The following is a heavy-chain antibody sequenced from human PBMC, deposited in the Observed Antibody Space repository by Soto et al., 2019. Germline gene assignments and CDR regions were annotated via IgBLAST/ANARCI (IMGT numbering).Heavy chain of an antibody. J-gene: IGHJ1*01. CDR2: VSPKSGNT. V-gene: IGHV1-18*01. CDR1: GYNFFDYG. Sequence: QIQLVQSGAEVKKPGASVKVSCKASGYNFFDYGVSWVRQAPGQGREWMGWVSPKSGNTDYARKVQGRVTMTTDISTSTAHMELRGLISDDTGVYYCARGRTVSSIGPLLVWGQGTLVSVSS. D-gene: IGHD1-1*01. CDR3: ARGRTVSSIGPLLV.